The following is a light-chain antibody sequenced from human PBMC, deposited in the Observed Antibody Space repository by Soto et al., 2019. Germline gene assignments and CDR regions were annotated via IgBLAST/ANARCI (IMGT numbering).Light chain of an antibody. J-gene: IGKJ1*01. CDR1: QSLDNY. Sequence: DIQMTQFPSSLSASVGDRVTITCRASQSLDNYLNWYQQKPGKVPNLLIYGASSLQSGVPSRFSGSGSETEFSLTISSLQPEDFATYYCQQTHSVPYTFGQGTKVDIK. CDR2: GAS. CDR3: QQTHSVPYT. V-gene: IGKV1-39*01.